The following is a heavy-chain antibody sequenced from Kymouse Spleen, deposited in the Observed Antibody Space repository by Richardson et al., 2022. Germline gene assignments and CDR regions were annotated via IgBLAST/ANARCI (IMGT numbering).Heavy chain of an antibody. CDR3: TLGVLWFGELWDWFDP. CDR2: IRSKANSYAT. Sequence: EVQLVESGGGLVQPGGSLKLSCAASGFTFSGSAMHWVRQASGKGLEWVGRIRSKANSYATAYAASVKGRFTISRDDSKNTAYLQMNSLKTEDTAVYYCTLGVLWFGELWDWFDPWGQGTLVTVSS. V-gene: IGHV3-73*02. J-gene: IGHJ5*02. CDR1: GFTFSGSA. D-gene: IGHD3-10*01.